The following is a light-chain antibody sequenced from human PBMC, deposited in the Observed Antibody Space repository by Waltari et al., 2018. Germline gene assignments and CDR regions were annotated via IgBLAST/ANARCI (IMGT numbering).Light chain of an antibody. CDR2: EVI. V-gene: IGLV2-23*02. CDR1: NSDVGNYNL. J-gene: IGLJ1*01. CDR3: CSYAGSGTYV. Sequence: QSALTQPASVSGTPGQSITISCTGTNSDVGNYNLVSWYQHHPGEAPKLMIYEVIKRPSGVYNRFSGSKSGNTASLTISGLQTEDEADYYCCSYAGSGTYVFGTGTKVTVL.